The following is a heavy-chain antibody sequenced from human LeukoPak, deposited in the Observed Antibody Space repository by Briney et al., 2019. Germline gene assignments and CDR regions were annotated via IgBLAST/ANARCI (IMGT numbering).Heavy chain of an antibody. CDR2: IYYSGST. CDR3: ARAWYDFWSGYFFDY. Sequence: SETLSLTCTVSGGSISSYYWSWIRQPPGKGLEWFGYIYYSGSTNYNPSLKSRVTISVDTSKNQFSLKLSSVTAADTAVYYCARAWYDFWSGYFFDYWGQGTLVTVSS. CDR1: GGSISSYY. V-gene: IGHV4-59*01. D-gene: IGHD3-3*01. J-gene: IGHJ4*02.